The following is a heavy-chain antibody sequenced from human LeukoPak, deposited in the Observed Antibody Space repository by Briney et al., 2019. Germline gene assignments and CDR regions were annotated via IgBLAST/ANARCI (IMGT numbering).Heavy chain of an antibody. J-gene: IGHJ4*02. CDR1: GYTFTGYY. CDR2: LNPNSGGT. V-gene: IGHV1-2*06. CDR3: ATTGIFGVAKGYFDY. Sequence: GASVKVSCKASGYTFTGYYMHWVRQAPGQGLEWMGRLNPNSGGTNYAQKFQGRVTITRDTSISTAYMELSRLRSDDTAVYYCATTGIFGVAKGYFDYWGQGTLVTVSS. D-gene: IGHD3-3*01.